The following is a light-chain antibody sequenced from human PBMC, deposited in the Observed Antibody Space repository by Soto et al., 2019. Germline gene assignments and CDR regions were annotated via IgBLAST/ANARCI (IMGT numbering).Light chain of an antibody. Sequence: QSALTQPASVSGSPGQSITISCTGTSSDVGGYTYVSWYQQHPGTAPKLMIFESTKRPSGVSNRFSGSKSGNKASLTISVLQSEDEADYYCCSYTGTSSWVFGGGTKLTVL. CDR3: CSYTGTSSWV. J-gene: IGLJ3*02. V-gene: IGLV2-14*01. CDR2: EST. CDR1: SSDVGGYTY.